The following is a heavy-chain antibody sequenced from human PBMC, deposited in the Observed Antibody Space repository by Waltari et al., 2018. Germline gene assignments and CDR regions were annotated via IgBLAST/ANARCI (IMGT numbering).Heavy chain of an antibody. D-gene: IGHD3-22*01. Sequence: VQLVESGGGLVKSGGSLRLPCDASGFLFSSYNLTWVRQAPGKGLEWVSSITRDGFSIYYADSVKGRFTVSRDNAKNSLYVQMNNLGAEDTAVYYCAREYYYDGSTYDQWGQGTLVTVSS. V-gene: IGHV3-21*01. CDR2: ITRDGFSI. J-gene: IGHJ4*02. CDR1: GFLFSSYN. CDR3: AREYYYDGSTYDQ.